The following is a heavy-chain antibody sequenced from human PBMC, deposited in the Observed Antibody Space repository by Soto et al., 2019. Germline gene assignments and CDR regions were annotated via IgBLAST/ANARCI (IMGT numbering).Heavy chain of an antibody. Sequence: EVQLLESGGGLVQPGGSLRLSCAVSGFTFSSYAMVWVRQGPGKGLEWISAISGRGTSRYYVETVKGRFTISRDNSKNKLYLQMNSLRIEDTDVYYCGRVLPGALLPRCVDSWGQGTVVSVAS. V-gene: IGHV3-23*01. CDR1: GFTFSSYA. J-gene: IGHJ5*01. CDR3: GRVLPGALLPRCVDS. D-gene: IGHD3-10*01. CDR2: ISGRGTSR.